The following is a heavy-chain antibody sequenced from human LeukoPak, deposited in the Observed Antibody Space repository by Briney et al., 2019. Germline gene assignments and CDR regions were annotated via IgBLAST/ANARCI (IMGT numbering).Heavy chain of an antibody. D-gene: IGHD1-14*01. J-gene: IGHJ4*02. CDR3: ARDSGGQTHPDDY. CDR1: GYTFTXYY. V-gene: IGHV1-2*02. CDR2: INPNSGGT. Sequence: SVTVSCKAXGYTFTXYYMHWVRQAPGQGLEWMGWINPNSGGTNYAQKFQGRVTMTRDTSISTAYMELSRLRSDDTAVYYCARDSGGQTHPDDYWGQGTLVTVSS.